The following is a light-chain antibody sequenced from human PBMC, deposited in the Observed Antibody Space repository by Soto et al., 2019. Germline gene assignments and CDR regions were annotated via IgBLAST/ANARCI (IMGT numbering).Light chain of an antibody. CDR1: QSISHR. J-gene: IGKJ4*01. CDR2: DAS. CDR3: RQYNSYSPLT. V-gene: IGKV1-5*01. Sequence: DIQMTQSPSTLSASVGDRVTITCRASQSISHRLAWYQQKPGKAPKLLIYDASSLESVVPSRFSGSGSGTELTLTISSLQPDDFAKYFCRQYNSYSPLTFGGGTKVDI.